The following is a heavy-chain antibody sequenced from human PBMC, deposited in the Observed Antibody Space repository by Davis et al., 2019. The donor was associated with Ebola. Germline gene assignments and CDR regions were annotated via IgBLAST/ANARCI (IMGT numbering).Heavy chain of an antibody. CDR1: GFTFSTNY. Sequence: GESLKISCAASGFTFSTNYMSWVRQAPGKGLEWVATITGSGGSDHADSVRGRFTISRDNCKSTLYLQMNSLRVADTAVYFCAKHFSGSYCQDYWGQGSLVTVSS. CDR2: ITGSGGS. J-gene: IGHJ4*02. D-gene: IGHD1-26*01. CDR3: AKHFSGSYCQDY. V-gene: IGHV3-23*01.